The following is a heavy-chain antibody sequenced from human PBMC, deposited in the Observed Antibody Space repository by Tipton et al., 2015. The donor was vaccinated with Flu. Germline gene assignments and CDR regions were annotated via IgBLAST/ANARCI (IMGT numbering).Heavy chain of an antibody. CDR3: AKHCSGGSCSHAFDI. D-gene: IGHD2-15*01. Sequence: TLSLTCAVYGGSFSGYYWSWIRQPPGKGLEWVGEINHSGSTNYNPSLKSRVTISVDTSKNQFSLKLTSVTAADTAVYYCAKHCSGGSCSHAFDIWDQG. J-gene: IGHJ3*02. CDR2: INHSGST. CDR1: GGSFSGYY. V-gene: IGHV4-34*01.